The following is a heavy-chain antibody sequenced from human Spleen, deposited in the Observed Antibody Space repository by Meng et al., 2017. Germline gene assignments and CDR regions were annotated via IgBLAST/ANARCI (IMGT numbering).Heavy chain of an antibody. CDR1: GITFSSDT. J-gene: IGHJ4*02. CDR2: ISPSSTYI. Sequence: GESLKISCVGSGITFSSDTMNWVRQAPGKGLEWVSSISPSSTYIYYADSVKGRFTISRDNAKNSLYLQMNSLRAEDTAVYYCARGDWGSYYFDYWGQGTLVTVSS. D-gene: IGHD3/OR15-3a*01. CDR3: ARGDWGSYYFDY. V-gene: IGHV3-21*01.